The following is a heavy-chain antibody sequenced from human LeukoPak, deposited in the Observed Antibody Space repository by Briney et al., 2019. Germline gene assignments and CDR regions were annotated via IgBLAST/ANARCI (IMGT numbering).Heavy chain of an antibody. CDR1: GGSVSSAGYY. CDR3: ARITGGY. CDR2: IYYSGST. D-gene: IGHD7-27*01. J-gene: IGHJ4*02. V-gene: IGHV4-61*08. Sequence: ESSETLSLTCTVSGGSVSSAGYYWSWVRQPPGKGLEWIGYIYYSGSTNYNPSLKSRVTISVDMSKNQLSLKLTSVTAADTAVYYCARITGGYWGQGTLVTVSS.